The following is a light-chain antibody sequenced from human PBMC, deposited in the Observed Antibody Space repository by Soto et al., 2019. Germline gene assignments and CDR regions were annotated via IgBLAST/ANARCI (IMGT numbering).Light chain of an antibody. V-gene: IGKV3-20*01. CDR3: QQYGSSSGYT. J-gene: IGKJ2*01. CDR2: GAS. Sequence: EIVLTQSPGTLSLSPGEGATLSCRASQSVSSSYLAWYQQKPGQAPRLLIYGASSRATGIPDRFSGSGSGTDFTLTISRLEPEDFAVYYCQQYGSSSGYTFGQGTKVDIK. CDR1: QSVSSSY.